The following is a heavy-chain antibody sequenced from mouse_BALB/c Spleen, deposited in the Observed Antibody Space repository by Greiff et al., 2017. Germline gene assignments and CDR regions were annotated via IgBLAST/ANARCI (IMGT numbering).Heavy chain of an antibody. V-gene: IGHV5-9-3*01. Sequence: EVKLMESGGGLVKPGGSLKLSCAASGFTFSSYAMSWVRQTPEKRLEWVATISSGGSYTYYPDSVKGRFTISRDNAKNTLYLQMSSLRSEDTAMYYCARHGENFDYWGQGTTLTVSS. CDR3: ARHGENFDY. J-gene: IGHJ2*01. CDR1: GFTFSSYA. CDR2: ISSGGSYT.